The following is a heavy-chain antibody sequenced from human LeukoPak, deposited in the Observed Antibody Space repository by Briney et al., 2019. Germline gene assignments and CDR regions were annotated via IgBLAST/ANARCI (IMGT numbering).Heavy chain of an antibody. J-gene: IGHJ4*02. D-gene: IGHD6-13*01. CDR2: INPNSGGT. Sequence: ASVKVSCTASGYTFTGYYMHWVRQAPGQGLEWMGWINPNSGGTNYAQKFQGRVTMTRDTSFTTAYMELSRLRSDDTAVYYCSRMDSSSWGMLYYWGEGTLVTVSS. CDR1: GYTFTGYY. V-gene: IGHV1-2*02. CDR3: SRMDSSSWGMLYY.